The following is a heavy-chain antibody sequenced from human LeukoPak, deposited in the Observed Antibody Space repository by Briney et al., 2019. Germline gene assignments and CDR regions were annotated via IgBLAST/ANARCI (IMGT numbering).Heavy chain of an antibody. J-gene: IGHJ4*02. CDR1: GFTFDNYA. Sequence: QSGGSLRLSCTASGFTFDNYAMSWFRQAPGKGLEWVGFIRSKIYGGTTEYAAFVKGRFTISRDGSKSMAYLQMTSLKSEDTAVYYCVRYSGDADYWGQGTLVTVSS. CDR2: IRSKIYGGTT. CDR3: VRYSGDADY. D-gene: IGHD5-12*01. V-gene: IGHV3-49*01.